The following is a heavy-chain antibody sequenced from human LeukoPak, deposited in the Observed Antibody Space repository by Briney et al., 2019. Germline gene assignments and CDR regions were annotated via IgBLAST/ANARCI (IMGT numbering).Heavy chain of an antibody. D-gene: IGHD2-2*02. Sequence: APVKVSCKASGYTFTSYYMHWVRQAPGQGLEWMGIINPSGGSTSYAQKFQGRVTMTRDMSTSTVYMELSSLRSEDTAVYYCARDKPDIVVVPAAIQVGFDPWGQGTLVTVSS. CDR2: INPSGGST. CDR3: ARDKPDIVVVPAAIQVGFDP. V-gene: IGHV1-46*01. J-gene: IGHJ5*02. CDR1: GYTFTSYY.